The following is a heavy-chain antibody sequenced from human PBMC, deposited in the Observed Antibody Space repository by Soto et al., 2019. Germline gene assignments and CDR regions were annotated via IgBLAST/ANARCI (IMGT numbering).Heavy chain of an antibody. CDR3: AKGGIYSYGSFDY. CDR1: GFTFSSYA. V-gene: IGHV3-23*01. D-gene: IGHD5-18*01. CDR2: ISGSGGST. Sequence: LRLSCAASGFTFSSYAMSWVRQAPGKGLEWVSAISGSGGSTYYADSVKGRFTISRDNSKNTLYLQMNSLRAEDTAVYYCAKGGIYSYGSFDYWGQGTLVTVSS. J-gene: IGHJ4*02.